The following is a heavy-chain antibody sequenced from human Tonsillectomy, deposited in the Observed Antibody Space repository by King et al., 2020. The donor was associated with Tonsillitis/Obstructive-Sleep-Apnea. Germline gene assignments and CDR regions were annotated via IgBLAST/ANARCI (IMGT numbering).Heavy chain of an antibody. CDR2: IGTAGDT. CDR3: ARDGDSSFDI. Sequence: QLVQSGGDLVQPGGSLRLSCAASGFTFSSYDMHWVRHATGKGLDWVAAIGTAGDTYYPGSVKGRFTISRENAKNSLYLQMNSLRAGDTAVYYCARDGDSSFDIWGQGTMVTVSS. D-gene: IGHD7-27*01. J-gene: IGHJ3*02. V-gene: IGHV3-13*01. CDR1: GFTFSSYD.